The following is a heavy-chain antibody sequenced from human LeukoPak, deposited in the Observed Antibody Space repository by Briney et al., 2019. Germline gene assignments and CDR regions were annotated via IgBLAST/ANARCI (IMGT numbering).Heavy chain of an antibody. CDR2: LSSSSSYT. CDR3: ARGATASSDVDY. J-gene: IGHJ4*02. Sequence: GGSLRLSSAAAGFTFNDYYMSWMRPAQGKGLEWVSYLSSSSSYTNYTDYVKGRFTISRDNAKNSLYLQMNSLRADDTAVYYCARGATASSDVDYWGQGTLVTVS. V-gene: IGHV3-11*06. D-gene: IGHD3-22*01. CDR1: GFTFNDYY.